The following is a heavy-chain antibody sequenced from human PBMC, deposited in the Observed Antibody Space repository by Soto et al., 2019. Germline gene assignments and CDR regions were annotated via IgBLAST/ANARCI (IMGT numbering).Heavy chain of an antibody. V-gene: IGHV3-23*01. D-gene: IGHD3-22*01. CDR2: ISGSGGST. CDR1: GFTFSSYA. Sequence: GGSLRRCCVVSGFTFSSYAMSWLRQAPGMVLEWVSAISGSGGSTYYADSVKGRFTISRDNSKNALYLQMNSLRAEDTAVYYCAKDQGYYDSSGYWGWDAFDIWGQGTMVTVSS. CDR3: AKDQGYYDSSGYWGWDAFDI. J-gene: IGHJ3*02.